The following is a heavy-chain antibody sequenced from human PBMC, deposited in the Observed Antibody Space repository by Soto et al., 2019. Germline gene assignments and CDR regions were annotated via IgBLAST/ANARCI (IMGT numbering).Heavy chain of an antibody. D-gene: IGHD3-10*01. J-gene: IGHJ6*03. CDR1: GFTFSNYW. Sequence: DEQVVESGGGLVQPGGSLRLSCTASGFTFSNYWIHWVRQASGKGLVWVSRIKGDGSITNYADSVRGRFSISRDNAKNTVYLQMDSLRAEDTAVCYCARGASGRYYRDVWGKGTTVTVS. CDR3: ARGASGRYYRDV. V-gene: IGHV3-74*01. CDR2: IKGDGSIT.